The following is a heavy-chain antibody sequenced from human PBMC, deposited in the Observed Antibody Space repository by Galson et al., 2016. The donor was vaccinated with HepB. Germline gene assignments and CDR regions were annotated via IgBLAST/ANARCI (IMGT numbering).Heavy chain of an antibody. CDR1: GFTGFTFSSYW. CDR2: ISLDGSVT. D-gene: IGHD5-24*01. V-gene: IGHV3-74*01. CDR3: GASRDGYIDC. Sequence: SLRLSCAASGFTGFTFSSYWMHWVRQAPGKGLVWVSRISLDGSVTIYGDSVKGRFSTSRDNAKNTLFLQMNSLRAEDTAVYYCGASRDGYIDCWGQGALVTISS. J-gene: IGHJ4*01.